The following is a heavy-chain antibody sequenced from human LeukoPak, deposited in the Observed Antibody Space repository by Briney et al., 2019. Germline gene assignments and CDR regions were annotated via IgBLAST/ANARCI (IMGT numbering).Heavy chain of an antibody. CDR1: GYTFTGYY. V-gene: IGHV1-2*02. Sequence: GASVKVSCKASGYTFTGYYIHWVRQAPGQGLDWMGWINPNSGDTKYAQQFQGRVTMTRATSLSTGYLELSRLTSDDTAVYYCARDARHCTSYSCYSFYLDSWGQGTLVTVSS. D-gene: IGHD2-2*01. J-gene: IGHJ4*02. CDR2: INPNSGDT. CDR3: ARDARHCTSYSCYSFYLDS.